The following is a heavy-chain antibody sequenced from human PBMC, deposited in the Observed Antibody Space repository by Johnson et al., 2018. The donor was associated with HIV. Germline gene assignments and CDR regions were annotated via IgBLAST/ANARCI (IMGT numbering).Heavy chain of an antibody. CDR2: INGDGSRT. Sequence: VQLVESGGGLVQPGGSLRLSCGASGFTFSNYWVQWVRQAPGKGLVWVSRINGDGSRTSYADSVKGRFTIARDNAKNTLYLQMQSLRAEDTAVYYCARRVNTMVRGAIFDAFDIWGQGTMVTVSS. D-gene: IGHD3-10*01. V-gene: IGHV3-74*01. CDR3: ARRVNTMVRGAIFDAFDI. CDR1: GFTFSNYW. J-gene: IGHJ3*02.